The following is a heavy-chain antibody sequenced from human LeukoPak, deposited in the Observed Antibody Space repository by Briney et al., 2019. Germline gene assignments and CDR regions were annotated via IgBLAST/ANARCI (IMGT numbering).Heavy chain of an antibody. CDR2: ISDIGTTQ. CDR3: ARDRSKVTAYDDALDI. V-gene: IGHV3-48*03. CDR1: GFTFSSYE. D-gene: IGHD2-21*02. J-gene: IGHJ3*02. Sequence: GGSLRLSCAASGFTFSSYELNWVRQAPGKGLEWVSYISDIGTTQHYADSVKDRFTISRDNAKNSLYLQMNSLTGEDTAVYYCARDRSKVTAYDDALDIWGQGTMVIVSS.